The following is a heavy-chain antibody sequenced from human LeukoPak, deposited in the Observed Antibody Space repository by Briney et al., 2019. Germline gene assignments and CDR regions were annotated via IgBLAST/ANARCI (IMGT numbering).Heavy chain of an antibody. J-gene: IGHJ4*02. CDR3: ARSRDGYNLDY. CDR1: GGSIGGYY. Sequence: PSETLSLTCTVSGGSIGGYYWTWIRQPPGKGLEWIGYIYNSGSTNYNPSLKSRVTISVDTSKNQFSLKLSSVTAADTAVYYCARSRDGYNLDYWGQGTLVTVSS. V-gene: IGHV4-59*01. D-gene: IGHD5-24*01. CDR2: IYNSGST.